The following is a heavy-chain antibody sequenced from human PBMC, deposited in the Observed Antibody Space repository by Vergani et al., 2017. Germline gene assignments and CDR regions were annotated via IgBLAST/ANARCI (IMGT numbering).Heavy chain of an antibody. CDR1: GFTFSSYW. D-gene: IGHD2-2*01. CDR2: IKQDGSEK. J-gene: IGHJ4*02. V-gene: IGHV3-7*01. CDR3: ARLYCSSTSCHFDY. Sequence: EVQLVESGGGLVQPGGSLRLSCAASGFTFSSYWMSWVRQAPGKGLDWVANIKQDGSEKYYVDSVKGRFTISRDNAKNSLYLQMNSLRAEDTAVYYCARLYCSSTSCHFDYWGQGTLVTVSS.